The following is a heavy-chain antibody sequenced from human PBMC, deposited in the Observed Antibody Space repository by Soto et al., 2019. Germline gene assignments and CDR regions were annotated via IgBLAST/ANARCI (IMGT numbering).Heavy chain of an antibody. J-gene: IGHJ4*02. CDR2: ISWNSGSI. CDR1: GFTFDDYA. Sequence: GGSLRLSCAASGFTFDDYAMHWVRQAPGKGLEWVSGISWNSGSIGYADSVKGRFTISRDNAKNSLYLQMNSLRAEDTALYYCAKDTSYGAGALDYWGQGTLVTVSS. V-gene: IGHV3-9*01. CDR3: AKDTSYGAGALDY. D-gene: IGHD5-18*01.